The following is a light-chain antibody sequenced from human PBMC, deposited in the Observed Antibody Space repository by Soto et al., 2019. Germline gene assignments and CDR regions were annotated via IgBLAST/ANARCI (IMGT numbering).Light chain of an antibody. V-gene: IGKV3-15*01. Sequence: EIVLTQSPGTLSLSPWERATLSCRASQSVSSSYFAWYQQKPGQAPRLLIYGASTRATGIPARFSGRGSGTEFTLTISSLQSEDIAVYHCQQYNNWPPWTFGQGTKVDIK. CDR1: QSVSSSY. CDR2: GAS. CDR3: QQYNNWPPWT. J-gene: IGKJ1*01.